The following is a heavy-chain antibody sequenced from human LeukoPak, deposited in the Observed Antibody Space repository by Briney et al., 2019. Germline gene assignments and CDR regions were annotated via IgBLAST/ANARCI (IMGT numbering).Heavy chain of an antibody. CDR1: GFTFSTSA. D-gene: IGHD1-26*01. CDR3: ARARLASGGWYFAH. J-gene: IGHJ4*02. CDR2: IWADEKYK. Sequence: GSLRLSCVASGFTFSTSAMHWVRQTPGKGLEWVSVIWADEKYKDYVDSVKGRFTISRDSSGNTLYLQMSSLRAEDTAVYYCARARLASGGWYFAHWGQGTLVTVSS. V-gene: IGHV3-33*01.